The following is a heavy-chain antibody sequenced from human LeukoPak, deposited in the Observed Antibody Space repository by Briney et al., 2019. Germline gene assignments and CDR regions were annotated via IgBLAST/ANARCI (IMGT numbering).Heavy chain of an antibody. V-gene: IGHV3-11*04. CDR1: GFTFSDYY. J-gene: IGHJ4*02. CDR2: ISSSGSTI. D-gene: IGHD3/OR15-3a*01. CDR3: ARAVPRGILDNYFDY. Sequence: GGSLRLSCAASGFTFSDYYMSWIRQAPGKGLEWVSYISSSGSTIYYADSVKGRFTISRDNAKNSLYLQMNSLRAEDTAVYYCARAVPRGILDNYFDYWGQGTLVTVSS.